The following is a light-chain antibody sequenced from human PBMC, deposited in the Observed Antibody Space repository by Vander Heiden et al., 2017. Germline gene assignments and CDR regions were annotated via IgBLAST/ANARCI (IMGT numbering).Light chain of an antibody. CDR1: QSISSW. CDR3: QQYNSYSRT. V-gene: IGKV1-5*03. CDR2: KAS. J-gene: IGKJ2*01. Sequence: DIQMTQSPSTLSASVGDRVTITCRARQSISSWLAWYQQKPGKAPKLLFYKASSLESGVPSRFSGSGSGTEFTLTISSLQPDDFATYYCQQYNSYSRTFGQGTKLEIK.